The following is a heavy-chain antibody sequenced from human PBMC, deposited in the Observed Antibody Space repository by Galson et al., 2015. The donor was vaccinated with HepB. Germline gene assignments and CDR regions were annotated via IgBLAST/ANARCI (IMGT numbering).Heavy chain of an antibody. J-gene: IGHJ3*02. CDR3: AKSLKRDTIFGAFDI. CDR2: ISYDGSNK. D-gene: IGHD3-3*01. CDR1: GFTFSSYG. V-gene: IGHV3-30*18. Sequence: SLRLSCAASGFTFSSYGMHWVRQAPGKGLEWVAVISYDGSNKYYADSVKGRFTISRDNSKNTLYLQMNSLRAEDTAVYYCAKSLKRDTIFGAFDIWGQGTMVTVSS.